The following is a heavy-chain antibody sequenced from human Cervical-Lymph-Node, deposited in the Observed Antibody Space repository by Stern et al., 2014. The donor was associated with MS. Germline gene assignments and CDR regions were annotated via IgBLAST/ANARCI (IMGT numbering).Heavy chain of an antibody. Sequence: EVQLVESGGGLVQPGGSLRLSCAASGFTFSSYAMSWVRPAPGTGLEWVSAISCSGGSTYYADSVKGRFTISRDNSKNTLYLQMNSLRAEDTAVYYCAKGPNGVVISEFDYWGQGTLVTVSS. V-gene: IGHV3-23*04. D-gene: IGHD3-3*01. CDR1: GFTFSSYA. CDR3: AKGPNGVVISEFDY. CDR2: ISCSGGST. J-gene: IGHJ4*02.